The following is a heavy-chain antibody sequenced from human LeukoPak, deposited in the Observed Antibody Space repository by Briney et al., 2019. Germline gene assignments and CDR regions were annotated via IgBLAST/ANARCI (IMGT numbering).Heavy chain of an antibody. CDR3: ATGGSEYRSDWFDS. V-gene: IGHV3-48*01. CDR1: GFRFSSYD. J-gene: IGHJ5*01. Sequence: GGSLRLSCVGSGFRFSSYDMNWVCQAPGRGLEWLSYLTRTSSATWYADPVKGRFTIFRDNAKSSLYLQMNSLRVEDTAVYYCATGGSEYRSDWFDSWGQGTLVNVAS. CDR2: LTRTSSAT. D-gene: IGHD5-18*01.